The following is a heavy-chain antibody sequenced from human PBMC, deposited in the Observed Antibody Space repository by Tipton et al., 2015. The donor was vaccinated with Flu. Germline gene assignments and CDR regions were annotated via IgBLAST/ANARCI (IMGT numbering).Heavy chain of an antibody. CDR2: IPFDGSNQ. D-gene: IGHD2-21*02. CDR1: GFIFSDYG. Sequence: SLRLSCGASGFIFSDYGMHWVRQTPGKGLEWMASIPFDGSNQYYADFLRGRFTISRDNSKDTLYLQMNSLRPEDTAVYYCVTALKSTRKLGDLEFDYWGQGTLVTVSS. V-gene: IGHV3-30*03. J-gene: IGHJ4*02. CDR3: VTALKSTRKLGDLEFDY.